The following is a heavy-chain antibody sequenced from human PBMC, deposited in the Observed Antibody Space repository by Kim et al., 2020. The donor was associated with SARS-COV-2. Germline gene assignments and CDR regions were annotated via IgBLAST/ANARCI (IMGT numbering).Heavy chain of an antibody. J-gene: IGHJ4*02. D-gene: IGHD6-6*01. CDR2: NT. CDR3: AAAYSSSCDY. Sequence: NTNYAQKLQGRGTMTTDTSTSTAYMELRSLRSDDTAVYYCAAAYSSSCDYWGQGTLVTVSS. V-gene: IGHV1-18*01.